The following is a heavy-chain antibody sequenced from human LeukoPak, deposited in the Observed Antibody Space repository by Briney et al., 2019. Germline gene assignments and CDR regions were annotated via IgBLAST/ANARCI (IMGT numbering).Heavy chain of an antibody. CDR3: GRRPREIAVADY. CDR2: IKQDGSEK. V-gene: IGHV3-7*01. J-gene: IGHJ4*02. Sequence: GGSLRLSCAASGFSFNTYWVSWVRQAPGKGLEWVANIKQDGSEKYYVDSVKGRLTISRDNAKNSLYLQMNSLRAEDTAVYYCGRRPREIAVADYWGQGTLVTVSS. D-gene: IGHD6-19*01. CDR1: GFSFNTYW.